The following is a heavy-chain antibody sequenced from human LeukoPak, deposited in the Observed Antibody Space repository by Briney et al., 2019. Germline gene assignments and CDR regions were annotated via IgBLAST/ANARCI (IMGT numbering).Heavy chain of an antibody. J-gene: IGHJ4*02. CDR2: IYYSGST. V-gene: IGHV4-39*01. CDR3: ARLPLTGDFDY. Sequence: SETLSLTCTVSGGSISSSSYYWGWIRQSPGKGLEWIGSIYYSGSTYYNPSLKSRVTISVDTSKNQFSLKLSSVTAADTAVYYCARLPLTGDFDYWGQGTLVTVSS. CDR1: GGSISSSSYY. D-gene: IGHD7-27*01.